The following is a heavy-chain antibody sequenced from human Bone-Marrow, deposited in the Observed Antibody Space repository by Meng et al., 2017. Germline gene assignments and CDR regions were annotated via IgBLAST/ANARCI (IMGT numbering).Heavy chain of an antibody. V-gene: IGHV1-2*02. CDR3: ARGQKWEQLFRY. D-gene: IGHD6-13*01. CDR1: GYTFTGYY. J-gene: IGHJ4*01. CDR2: INPNSGGT. Sequence: ASVKVSCKASGYTFTGYYMHWVRQAPGQGLEWMGWINPNSGGTNYAQKFQGRVTMTRDTSISTAYMELSSLRSEDTAVYYCARGQKWEQLFRYWGQGTLVTVSS.